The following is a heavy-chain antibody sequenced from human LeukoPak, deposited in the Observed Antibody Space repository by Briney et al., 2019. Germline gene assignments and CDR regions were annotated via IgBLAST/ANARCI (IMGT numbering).Heavy chain of an antibody. CDR2: MYTSGNS. D-gene: IGHD6-13*01. J-gene: IGHJ4*02. Sequence: SETLSLTCTVSGGSISSGSYYWSWIRQPAGKGLEWIGRMYTSGNSNYNPSLKSRVTISVDTSNNQFSLKLISVTAADTAVYYCARLHSSSWYTAFGYWGQGTLVTVSS. V-gene: IGHV4-61*02. CDR3: ARLHSSSWYTAFGY. CDR1: GGSISSGSYY.